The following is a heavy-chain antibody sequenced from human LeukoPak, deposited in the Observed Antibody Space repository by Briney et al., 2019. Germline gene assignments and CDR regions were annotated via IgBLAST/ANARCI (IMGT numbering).Heavy chain of an antibody. CDR2: VYNGVNT. CDR3: ARSRAFNSGAFDP. Sequence: SETLSLTCTVSGASVSSASYWSWIRQPPGKGVEWIAHVYNGVNTNYNPSLKSRVTISVDTSKNQFSLRLNSVTAADTAVYYCARSRAFNSGAFDPWGQGSLVTVSS. CDR1: GASVSSASY. D-gene: IGHD1-26*01. J-gene: IGHJ5*02. V-gene: IGHV4-61*01.